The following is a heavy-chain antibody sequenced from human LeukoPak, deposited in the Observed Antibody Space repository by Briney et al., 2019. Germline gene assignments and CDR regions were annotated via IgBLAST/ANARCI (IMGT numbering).Heavy chain of an antibody. J-gene: IGHJ4*02. CDR1: GFTFSSYA. V-gene: IGHV3-30-3*01. CDR3: ARDRAAIAPFFFDY. D-gene: IGHD6-13*01. CDR2: ISYDGSNK. Sequence: PGGSLRLSCAASGFTFSSYAMHWVRQAPGKGLEWVAVISYDGSNKYNADSVKGRFTISRDNSKNTLFLQMNSLRAEDTAVYYCARDRAAIAPFFFDYWGQGTLVTVSS.